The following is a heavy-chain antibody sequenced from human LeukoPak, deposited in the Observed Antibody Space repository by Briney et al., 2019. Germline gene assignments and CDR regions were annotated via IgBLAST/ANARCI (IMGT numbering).Heavy chain of an antibody. V-gene: IGHV3-7*05. CDR1: GFTFTSYW. D-gene: IGHD1/OR15-1a*01. Sequence: GGSLRLSCAASGFTFTSYWMGWVRQAPGKGLEWVAHIKGDGGDKEYVDSVKGRFTISRDNAKNSLYLQMNSLRAEDTAVYYCARWRTYIQGFFDPWGQGTLVTVSS. CDR2: IKGDGGDK. J-gene: IGHJ5*02. CDR3: ARWRTYIQGFFDP.